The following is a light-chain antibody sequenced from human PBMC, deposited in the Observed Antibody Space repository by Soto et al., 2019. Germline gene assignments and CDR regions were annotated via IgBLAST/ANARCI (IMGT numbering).Light chain of an antibody. J-gene: IGLJ2*01. CDR1: SSDVGGYNY. Sequence: QSALTQPRSVSGSPGQSVTISCSGTSSDVGGYNYVSWYQQHPGKAPELMIYDVNKRPSGVPDRFSGSKSGNTASLTISGLQTDDEADYYCCSFAGTYIFVIFGGGTKVTVL. CDR2: DVN. V-gene: IGLV2-11*01. CDR3: CSFAGTYIFVI.